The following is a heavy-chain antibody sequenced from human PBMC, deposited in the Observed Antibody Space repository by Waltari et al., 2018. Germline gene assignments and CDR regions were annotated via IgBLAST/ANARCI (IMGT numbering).Heavy chain of an antibody. J-gene: IGHJ4*02. V-gene: IGHV4-38-2*01. CDR3: ASLYDFWSSFDY. CDR2: IYHSGST. Sequence: VQLQESGPGLVKPSETLSLTCAVSGYSISSGYYWGWTRQPPGKGLEWIGSIYHSGSTYYNPSLKSRVTISVDTSKNQFSLKLSSVTAADTAVYYCASLYDFWSSFDYWGQGTLVTVSS. CDR1: GYSISSGYY. D-gene: IGHD3-3*01.